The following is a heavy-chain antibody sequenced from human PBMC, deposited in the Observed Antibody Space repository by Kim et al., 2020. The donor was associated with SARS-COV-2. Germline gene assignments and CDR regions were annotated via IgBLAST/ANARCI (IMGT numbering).Heavy chain of an antibody. V-gene: IGHV3-23*01. CDR1: GFTFSSYA. Sequence: GGSLRLSCAASGFTFSSYAMSWVRQAPGKGLEWVSAISGSGGSTYYADSVKGRVTISRDNSKNTLYLQMNSLRAEDTAVYYCAKDHRIQIIMVREEYYFDYWGQGTLVTVSS. D-gene: IGHD3-10*01. J-gene: IGHJ4*02. CDR2: ISGSGGST. CDR3: AKDHRIQIIMVREEYYFDY.